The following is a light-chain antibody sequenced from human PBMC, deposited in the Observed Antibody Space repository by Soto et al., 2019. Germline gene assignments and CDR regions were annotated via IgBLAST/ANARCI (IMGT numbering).Light chain of an antibody. CDR1: QDISNY. V-gene: IGKV1-33*01. Sequence: DIQMTQSPSSLSASVGDRVTITCQASQDISNYLSWYQQKPGKAPKLLIYAASNLETGVPSRFSGSGSGTDFTFTISSLQSEDIATYYCQQYDNLPYTFGQGTKLEIK. CDR3: QQYDNLPYT. J-gene: IGKJ2*01. CDR2: AAS.